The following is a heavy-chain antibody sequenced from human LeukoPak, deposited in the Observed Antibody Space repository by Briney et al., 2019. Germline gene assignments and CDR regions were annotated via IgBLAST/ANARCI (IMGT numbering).Heavy chain of an antibody. CDR3: ARREKTYYYDSSGYYYFDY. Sequence: SETLSLTCTVSGGSISSSSYYWGWIRQPPGKGLEWIGSIYYSGGTYYNPSLKSRVTISVDTSKNQFSLKLSSVTAADTAVYYCARREKTYYYDSSGYYYFDYWGQGTLVTVSS. CDR1: GGSISSSSYY. D-gene: IGHD3-22*01. J-gene: IGHJ4*02. CDR2: IYYSGGT. V-gene: IGHV4-39*01.